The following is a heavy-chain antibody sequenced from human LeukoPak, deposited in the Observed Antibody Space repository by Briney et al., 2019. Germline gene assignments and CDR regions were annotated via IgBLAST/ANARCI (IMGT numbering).Heavy chain of an antibody. CDR1: GFIFNNYA. CDR3: AKFFTGEYVRAFDV. J-gene: IGHJ3*01. CDR2: ISNDGTKK. V-gene: IGHV3-30*04. Sequence: GGSLRLSCAASGFIFNNYAMHWVRQAPGKGLEWVAVISNDGTKKNYADSVKGRFTISRDNSKNTLYLQMNSLRAEDTAVYYCAKFFTGEYVRAFDVWGQGTMVTVSS. D-gene: IGHD3-10*02.